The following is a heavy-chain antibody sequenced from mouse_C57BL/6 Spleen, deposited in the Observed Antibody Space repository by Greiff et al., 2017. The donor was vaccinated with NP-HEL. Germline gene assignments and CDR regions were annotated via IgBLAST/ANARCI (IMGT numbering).Heavy chain of an antibody. D-gene: IGHD1-1*01. Sequence: VQVVESGAELVRPGSSVKLSCKASGYTFTSYWMHWVKQRPIQGLEWIGNIDPSDSETHYNQKFKDKATLTVDKSSSTAYMQLSSLTSEDSAVYYCARNHYSSYYFDYWGQGTTLTVSS. CDR3: ARNHYSSYYFDY. CDR1: GYTFTSYW. CDR2: IDPSDSET. V-gene: IGHV1-52*01. J-gene: IGHJ2*01.